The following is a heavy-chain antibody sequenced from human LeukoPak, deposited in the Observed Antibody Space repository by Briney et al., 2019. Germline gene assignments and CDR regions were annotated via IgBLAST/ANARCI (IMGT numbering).Heavy chain of an antibody. CDR1: GFTFSSYW. D-gene: IGHD6-13*01. J-gene: IGHJ4*02. CDR3: ARQGTIAAAEIDY. Sequence: GGSLRLSCAASGFTFSSYWMHWVRQAPGKGLVWVSRINSDGSSTSYADSVKGRFTISRDNAKNTLYLQMNSPRAEDTAVYYCARQGTIAAAEIDYWGQGTPVTVSS. CDR2: INSDGSST. V-gene: IGHV3-74*01.